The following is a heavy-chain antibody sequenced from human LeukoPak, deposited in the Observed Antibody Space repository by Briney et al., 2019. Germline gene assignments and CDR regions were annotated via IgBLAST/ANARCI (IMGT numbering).Heavy chain of an antibody. CDR2: ISWNSGSI. J-gene: IGHJ4*02. Sequence: GGSLRLSCAASGFTFDDYAMHWVRQAPGKGLEWVSGISWNSGSIGYADSVKGRFTISRDNAKNSLYLQMNSLRAEDTALYYCAKDRYYYGSGSYYGMWGQGTLVTVSS. CDR3: AKDRYYYGSGSYYGM. V-gene: IGHV3-9*01. CDR1: GFTFDDYA. D-gene: IGHD3-10*01.